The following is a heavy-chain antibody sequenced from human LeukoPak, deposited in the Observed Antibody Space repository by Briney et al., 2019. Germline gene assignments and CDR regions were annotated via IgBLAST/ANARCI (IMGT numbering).Heavy chain of an antibody. Sequence: PGGSLRLSCAASGFTFDDYAMHWVRQAPGKGLEWVSGISWNSGSIGYADSVKGRFTISRDNSKNTLYLQMNSLRAEDTAVYYCAKSYLGLPRYCTNGVCYIGYYLDYWGQGTLVTVSS. CDR3: AKSYLGLPRYCTNGVCYIGYYLDY. D-gene: IGHD2-8*01. V-gene: IGHV3-9*01. CDR2: ISWNSGSI. CDR1: GFTFDDYA. J-gene: IGHJ4*02.